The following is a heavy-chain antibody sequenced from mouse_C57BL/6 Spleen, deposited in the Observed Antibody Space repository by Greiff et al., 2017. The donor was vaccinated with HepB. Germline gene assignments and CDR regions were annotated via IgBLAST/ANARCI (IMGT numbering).Heavy chain of an antibody. J-gene: IGHJ4*01. D-gene: IGHD1-1*01. Sequence: QVQLQQPGAELVKPGASVKMSCKASGYTFTSYWITWVKQRPGQGLEWIGDIYPGSGSTHYNEKFKSKATLTVDTSSSTAYMQLSSLTSEDSAVYYCARSYYYGSIYAMDYWGQGTSVTVSS. V-gene: IGHV1-55*01. CDR3: ARSYYYGSIYAMDY. CDR1: GYTFTSYW. CDR2: IYPGSGST.